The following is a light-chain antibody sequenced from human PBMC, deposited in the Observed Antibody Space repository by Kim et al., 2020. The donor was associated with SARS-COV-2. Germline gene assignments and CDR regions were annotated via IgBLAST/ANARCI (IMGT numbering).Light chain of an antibody. CDR1: QNIRSG. V-gene: IGKV1D-16*01. Sequence: SASIGDRVTITCRASQNIRSGLAWFQQKSEKAPKSLIYDVSTLQSGVPSRFSGSGSGTEFTLTISSLQPEDFATDHCQQYASYPYTFGPGTKLEI. CDR2: DVS. CDR3: QQYASYPYT. J-gene: IGKJ2*01.